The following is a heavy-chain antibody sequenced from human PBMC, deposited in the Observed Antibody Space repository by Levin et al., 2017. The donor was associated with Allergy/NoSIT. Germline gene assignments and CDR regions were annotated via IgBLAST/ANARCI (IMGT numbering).Heavy chain of an antibody. CDR2: ISNGGSDT. CDR3: AREGLVGTWEFYFDY. CDR1: GFTFSNYA. D-gene: IGHD1-26*01. Sequence: GESLKISCAASGFTFSNYAMTWVRQAPGKGLEWVSSISNGGSDTYYADSVRGRFAISRDNSKNTLYLQMSSLRAEDTAVYYCAREGLVGTWEFYFDYWGQGTLVSVSS. V-gene: IGHV3-23*01. J-gene: IGHJ4*02.